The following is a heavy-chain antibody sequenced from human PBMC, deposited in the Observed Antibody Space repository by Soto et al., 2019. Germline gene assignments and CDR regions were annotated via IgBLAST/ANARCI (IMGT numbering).Heavy chain of an antibody. CDR1: GGSISSYY. J-gene: IGHJ5*02. D-gene: IGHD4-17*01. Sequence: QVQLQESGPGLVKPSETLSLTCTVSGGSISSYYWSWIRQPPGKGLEWIGYIYYSGSTNYNPSLKRRVTISVDTSKNQFSLKLSSVTAADTAVYYCARQAYGDYGWFDPWGQGTLVTVSS. CDR3: ARQAYGDYGWFDP. CDR2: IYYSGST. V-gene: IGHV4-59*08.